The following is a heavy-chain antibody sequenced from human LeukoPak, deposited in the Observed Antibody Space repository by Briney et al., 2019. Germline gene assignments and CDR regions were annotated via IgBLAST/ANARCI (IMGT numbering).Heavy chain of an antibody. J-gene: IGHJ4*02. V-gene: IGHV3-21*01. Sequence: GSLRLSCAASGFTFSSYSMNWIRQAPGKGLEWVSSISSSTSYIYYADSVKGRFTISKDNAKNSLYLQMNSLRAEDTAVYYCARAGGSTVSHSDYWGQGTLVTVSS. CDR3: ARAGGSTVSHSDY. CDR1: GFTFSSYS. D-gene: IGHD4-17*01. CDR2: ISSSTSYI.